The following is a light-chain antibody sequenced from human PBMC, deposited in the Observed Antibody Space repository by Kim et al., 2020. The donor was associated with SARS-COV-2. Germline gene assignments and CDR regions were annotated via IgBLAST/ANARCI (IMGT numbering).Light chain of an antibody. V-gene: IGLV2-8*01. CDR3: SSFAGRNTFGV. CDR1: NHDIDVYKY. Sequence: HSVSISFTGTNHDIDVYKYVSWYQQHPGKAPRLMIFEVNKRPSGVPDRFSGSKSGNTASLTVSGLQAEDGSDYYCSSFAGRNTFGVFGGGTQLTVL. J-gene: IGLJ3*02. CDR2: EVN.